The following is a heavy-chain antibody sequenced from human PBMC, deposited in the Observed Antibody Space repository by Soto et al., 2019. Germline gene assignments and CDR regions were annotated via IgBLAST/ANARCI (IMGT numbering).Heavy chain of an antibody. CDR3: ARTIYGDNVDY. J-gene: IGHJ4*02. Sequence: QVQLVQSGAEVKKPVASVKVSCKASGYTFTSYDINWVRQATGQGLEWMGCMNPNSGNTGYAQTFQGRVTMTGNTAISTAYMELSRLRSEYTAVYYCARTIYGDNVDYWCQGALVTVSS. D-gene: IGHD4-17*01. CDR2: MNPNSGNT. CDR1: GYTFTSYD. V-gene: IGHV1-8*01.